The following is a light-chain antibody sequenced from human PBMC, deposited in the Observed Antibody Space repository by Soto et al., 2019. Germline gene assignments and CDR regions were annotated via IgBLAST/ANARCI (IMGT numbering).Light chain of an antibody. Sequence: EIVMTQSPATLSVSPGERATLSCRASQSVSSNLAWYQQKPGQAPRLLIYGVSTRATGIPARFSGNGSGTEFTLTISSLQSEDFSVSYCQQYNNGPQTFGQGNKVEIK. CDR3: QQYNNGPQT. V-gene: IGKV3-15*01. CDR1: QSVSSN. J-gene: IGKJ1*01. CDR2: GVS.